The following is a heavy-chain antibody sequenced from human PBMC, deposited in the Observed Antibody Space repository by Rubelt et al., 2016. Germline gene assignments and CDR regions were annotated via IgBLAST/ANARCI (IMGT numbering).Heavy chain of an antibody. J-gene: IGHJ4*02. Sequence: EVQLVESGGGLVQPGGSLRLSCAASGLTFSTYWMHWVRQAPGKGLGWVSHIKSDGSSTNYADSVEGRFTISRDRAKNTVYLQMNSLRAEETAVYYCARDSYSSSSPNFDYWGQGTLVTVSS. CDR1: GLTFSTYW. D-gene: IGHD6-6*01. V-gene: IGHV3-74*01. CDR3: ARDSYSSSSPNFDY. CDR2: IKSDGSST.